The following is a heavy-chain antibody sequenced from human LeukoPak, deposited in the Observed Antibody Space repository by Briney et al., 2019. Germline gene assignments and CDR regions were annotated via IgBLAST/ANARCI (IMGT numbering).Heavy chain of an antibody. Sequence: PSGTLSLTCSVSGGSIRSSNSFWGWIRQPPGERLEWIATIYYNGNTYYNPSLQSRVTISVDTSTNQFSLKLNSVIAADTAVYYCARATAAPSSYFFDHWGQGTLVTVSS. CDR3: ARATAAPSSYFFDH. V-gene: IGHV4-39*07. D-gene: IGHD6-25*01. CDR1: GGSIRSSNSF. CDR2: IYYNGNT. J-gene: IGHJ4*02.